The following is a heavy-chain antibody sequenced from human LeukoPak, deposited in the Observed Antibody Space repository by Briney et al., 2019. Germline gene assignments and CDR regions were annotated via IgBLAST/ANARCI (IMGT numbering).Heavy chain of an antibody. D-gene: IGHD3-10*01. CDR1: GASVSSAGCY. Sequence: PSETLSLTCSLSGASVSSAGCYWPWIRQHPGKGLEWIGYIYYSGSTYYNPSLKSRVTISVDTSKNQFSLKLSSVTAADTAVYYCARVRCGSASAARFDPWGQGTLVTVSS. V-gene: IGHV4-31*03. J-gene: IGHJ5*02. CDR3: ARVRCGSASAARFDP. CDR2: IYYSGST.